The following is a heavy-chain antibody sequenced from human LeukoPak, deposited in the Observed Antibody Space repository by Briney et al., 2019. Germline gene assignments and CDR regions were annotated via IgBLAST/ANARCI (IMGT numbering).Heavy chain of an antibody. CDR2: MSPNSGDT. D-gene: IGHD1-1*01. V-gene: IGHV1-8*01. CDR3: ARGPPNWRYDY. J-gene: IGHJ4*02. CDR1: GYTFTSYD. Sequence: ASVKVSCKASGYTFTSYDFNWVRQATGQRPEWMGWMSPNSGDTGYAQKFQDRVTMTRNTSISTAYMELSSLRSDDTAVYYCARGPPNWRYDYWGPGTLVTVSS.